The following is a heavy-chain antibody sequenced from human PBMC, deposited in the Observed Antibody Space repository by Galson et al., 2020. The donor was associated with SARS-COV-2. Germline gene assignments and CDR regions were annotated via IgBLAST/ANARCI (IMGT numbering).Heavy chain of an antibody. D-gene: IGHD2-15*01. V-gene: IGHV3-74*01. CDR2: INTDGSSR. CDR1: GVTFGNHW. Sequence: GGSLRLSCVASGVTFGNHWMHWVRQAPGKGLVWVSRINTDGSSRNYADSVKGRFTISRDNAKSTLYLQMNSLRAEDTALYYCVSGYCSGGSCYGAVIDYWGQGTLVTVSS. CDR3: VSGYCSGGSCYGAVIDY. J-gene: IGHJ4*02.